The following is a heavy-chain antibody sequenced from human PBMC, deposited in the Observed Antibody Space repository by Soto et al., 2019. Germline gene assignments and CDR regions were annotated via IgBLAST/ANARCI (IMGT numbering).Heavy chain of an antibody. Sequence: QIIWKESGPTLMKPTQTLTLTCTFSGFSLSTYGMGVGWIRQPPGKALEWLALIYWDDDQRYSPSLKSRLTIIKDTSKNQVVLTMTNMDPVDTATYYCAHNKRSLFDYWGQGTLVTVSS. CDR2: IYWDDDQ. CDR3: AHNKRSLFDY. V-gene: IGHV2-5*02. J-gene: IGHJ4*02. CDR1: GFSLSTYGMG. D-gene: IGHD1-1*01.